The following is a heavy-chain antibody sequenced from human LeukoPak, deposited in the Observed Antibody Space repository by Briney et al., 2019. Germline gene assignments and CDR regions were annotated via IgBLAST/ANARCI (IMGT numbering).Heavy chain of an antibody. V-gene: IGHV3-23*01. CDR3: AKGGHDFNPFYW. CDR2: IKGGGGDP. CDR1: GFTFSTCA. J-gene: IGHJ4*02. Sequence: PGGSLRLSCAASGFTFSTCAMGWVRQAPGKGLEWVSSIKGGGGDPFYADSVKGRFTISRDNSKSTLFLQLNSLRADDTAVYYCAKGGHDFNPFYWWGQGTLVTVSS. D-gene: IGHD2-21*02.